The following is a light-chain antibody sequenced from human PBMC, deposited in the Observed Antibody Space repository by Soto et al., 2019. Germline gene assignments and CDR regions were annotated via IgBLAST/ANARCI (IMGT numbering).Light chain of an antibody. Sequence: EIVMTQSPATLSVTPGERATLSCTASQTVINNLAWYQQKPGQAPRLLIYAAATRATGIPARFSGSGSGTEFTLTISSLQSEDFAIYYCQQYNNWPTTFGQGTKVDI. CDR2: AAA. CDR1: QTVINN. CDR3: QQYNNWPTT. J-gene: IGKJ1*01. V-gene: IGKV3-15*01.